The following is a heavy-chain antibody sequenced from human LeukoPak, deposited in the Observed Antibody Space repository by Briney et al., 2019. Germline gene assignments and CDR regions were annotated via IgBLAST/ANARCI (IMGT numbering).Heavy chain of an antibody. Sequence: GGSLRLSCAASGVTFNSYAMTWVRQAPGKGLEWVSHVSDSGGITYYADPVKGRFTISRDNSKNTLYLQMNSLRAEDTAVYYCAKTTAGNSSGRYPGWPVDYWGQGTLVTVSS. J-gene: IGHJ4*02. D-gene: IGHD6-19*01. CDR2: VSDSGGIT. CDR1: GVTFNSYA. CDR3: AKTTAGNSSGRYPGWPVDY. V-gene: IGHV3-23*01.